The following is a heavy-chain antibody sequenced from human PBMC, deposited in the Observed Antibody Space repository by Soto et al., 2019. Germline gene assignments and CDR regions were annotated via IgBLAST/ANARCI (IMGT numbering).Heavy chain of an antibody. CDR2: IYYSGST. CDR1: GGSISSSSYY. D-gene: IGHD1-26*01. J-gene: IGHJ3*02. V-gene: IGHV4-39*01. Sequence: SETLSLTCTVSGGSISSSSYYWGWIRQPPGKGLEWIGSIYYSGSTYYNPSLKSRVTISVDTSKNQFSLKLSSVTAADTAVYYCARQGGYTARPNDAFDIWGQGTMVTVSS. CDR3: ARQGGYTARPNDAFDI.